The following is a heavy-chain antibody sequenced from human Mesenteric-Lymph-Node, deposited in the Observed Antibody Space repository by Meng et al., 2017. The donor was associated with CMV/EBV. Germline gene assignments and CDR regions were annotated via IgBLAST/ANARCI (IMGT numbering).Heavy chain of an antibody. CDR1: GGSFSDYY. Sequence: LSLTCPVYGGSFSDYYMSWIRQAPGKGLEWVSYISSSGSTIYYADSVKGRFTISRDNAKNSLYLQMNSLRAEDTAVYYCARDLEVLGSDYWGQGTLVTVSS. CDR3: ARDLEVLGSDY. J-gene: IGHJ4*02. V-gene: IGHV3-11*04. D-gene: IGHD1-1*01. CDR2: ISSSGSTI.